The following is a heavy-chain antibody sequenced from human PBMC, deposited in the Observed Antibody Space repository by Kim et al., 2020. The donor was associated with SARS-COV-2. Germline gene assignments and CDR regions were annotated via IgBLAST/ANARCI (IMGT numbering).Heavy chain of an antibody. J-gene: IGHJ4*02. Sequence: SDADSVKGRFTISRDNAKNTLYLQMNSLRAEDTAVYYCARDCIAAAGVRCWGQGTLVTVSS. D-gene: IGHD6-13*01. CDR3: ARDCIAAAGVRC. V-gene: IGHV3-74*01.